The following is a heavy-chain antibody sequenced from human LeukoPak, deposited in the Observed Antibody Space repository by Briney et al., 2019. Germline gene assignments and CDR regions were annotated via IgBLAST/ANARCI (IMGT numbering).Heavy chain of an antibody. D-gene: IGHD6-25*01. Sequence: PGRSLRLSCAASGFTFDDYAMHWVRQAPGKGLEWVSGISWNSGSIGYADSVKGRFTISRDNAKNSLYLQMNSLRAEDTALYYCAKDAKSSGPDAFDIWGQGTMVTVSS. J-gene: IGHJ3*02. CDR2: ISWNSGSI. V-gene: IGHV3-9*01. CDR3: AKDAKSSGPDAFDI. CDR1: GFTFDDYA.